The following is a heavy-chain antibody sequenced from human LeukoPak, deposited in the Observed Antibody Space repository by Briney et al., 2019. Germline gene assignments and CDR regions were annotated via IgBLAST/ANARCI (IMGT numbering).Heavy chain of an antibody. Sequence: ASVKVSCKASGYTFTSYGISWVRQAPGQGLEWMGWISAYNGNTNYAQKLQGRVTMTTDTSTSTAYMELSSLRSEDTAVYYCARDSGYGFSLGYWGQGTLVTVSS. V-gene: IGHV1-18*01. D-gene: IGHD5-18*01. CDR2: ISAYNGNT. CDR3: ARDSGYGFSLGY. J-gene: IGHJ4*02. CDR1: GYTFTSYG.